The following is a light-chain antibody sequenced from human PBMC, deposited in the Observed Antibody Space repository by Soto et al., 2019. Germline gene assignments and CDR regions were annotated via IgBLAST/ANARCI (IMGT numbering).Light chain of an antibody. V-gene: IGLV1-47*01. J-gene: IGLJ3*02. Sequence: QSVLTQAPSASGTPGQRVTISCSGSNSNIGKNYVYWYQQLPGTAPKLLIYRNNQRPSGVPDRFSGSKSGASASLAISGLRSEDEADYYCAAWDDGLSGPWVFGGGTKLTVL. CDR1: NSNIGKNY. CDR3: AAWDDGLSGPWV. CDR2: RNN.